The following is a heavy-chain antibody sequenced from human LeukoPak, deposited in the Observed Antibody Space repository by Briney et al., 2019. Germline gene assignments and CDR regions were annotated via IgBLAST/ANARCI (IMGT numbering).Heavy chain of an antibody. D-gene: IGHD3-3*01. Sequence: SETLSLTCTVSGGSISSYYWSWIRQPPGKGLEWIGYIYYSGSTNYYPSLKSRVTVSVDTSKNQFSLKLSSVTAADTAVYYCARGTWHYDFWSGYLNYFDYWGQGTLVAVSS. CDR1: GGSISSYY. CDR2: IYYSGST. V-gene: IGHV4-59*01. J-gene: IGHJ4*02. CDR3: ARGTWHYDFWSGYLNYFDY.